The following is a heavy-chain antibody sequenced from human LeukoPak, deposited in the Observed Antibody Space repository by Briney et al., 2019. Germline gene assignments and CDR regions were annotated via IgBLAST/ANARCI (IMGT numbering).Heavy chain of an antibody. V-gene: IGHV3-11*01. CDR2: ISNSGSTI. D-gene: IGHD6-25*01. CDR1: GFTLSDYY. J-gene: IGHJ4*02. Sequence: GGSLRLSCAASGFTLSDYYMSWIRQAPGKGLEWVGYISNSGSTIYYADSVRGRFNISRDNAKNSLYLQMSRLRAEDTAVYYCVREKAASAYWGQGTLVTVSS. CDR3: VREKAASAY.